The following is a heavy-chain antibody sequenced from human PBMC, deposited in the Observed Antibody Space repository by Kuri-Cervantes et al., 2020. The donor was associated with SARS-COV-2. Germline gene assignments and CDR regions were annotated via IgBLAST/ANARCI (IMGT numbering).Heavy chain of an antibody. J-gene: IGHJ4*02. CDR2: IYSGGSST. V-gene: IGHV3-23*03. D-gene: IGHD3-22*01. CDR1: GFTFSSYA. CDR3: AKDQDYYDSSGQFDY. Sequence: GGSLRLSCAASGFTFSSYAMSWVRQAPGKGLEWVSVIYSGGSSTYYADSVKGRFTISRDNSKSTLYLQMNSLRAEDTAVYYCAKDQDYYDSSGQFDYWGQGTLVTVSS.